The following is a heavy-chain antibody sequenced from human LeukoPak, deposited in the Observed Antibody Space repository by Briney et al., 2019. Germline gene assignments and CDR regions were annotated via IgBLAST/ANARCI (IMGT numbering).Heavy chain of an antibody. Sequence: GASVKGSCKVSGYTLTELSMHWVRQAPGKGLEWMGGFDPEDGETIYAQKFQGRVTMTEDTSTDTAYMELSSLRSEDTAVYYCATGAGGVWGSYRLPRDAFDIWGQGTMVTVTS. J-gene: IGHJ3*02. D-gene: IGHD3-16*02. CDR2: FDPEDGET. V-gene: IGHV1-24*01. CDR1: GYTLTELS. CDR3: ATGAGGVWGSYRLPRDAFDI.